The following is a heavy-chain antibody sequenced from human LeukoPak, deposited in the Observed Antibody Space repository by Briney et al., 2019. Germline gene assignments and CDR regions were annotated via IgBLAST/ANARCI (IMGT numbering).Heavy chain of an antibody. CDR3: ARGDGYCSGGSCGNWFDP. D-gene: IGHD2-15*01. Sequence: GASVKVSCKASGYTFTSYDINWVRQATGQGLEWMGWMNPNSGNTGYAQKFQGRVTITRNTSISTAYMELGSLRSEDTAVYYCARGDGYCSGGSCGNWFDPWGQGTLVTVSS. V-gene: IGHV1-8*03. CDR2: MNPNSGNT. CDR1: GYTFTSYD. J-gene: IGHJ5*02.